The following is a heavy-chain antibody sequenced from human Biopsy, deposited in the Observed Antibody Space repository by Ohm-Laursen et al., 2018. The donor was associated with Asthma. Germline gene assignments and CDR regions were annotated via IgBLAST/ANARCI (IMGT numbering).Heavy chain of an antibody. CDR2: ISKDASTQ. J-gene: IGHJ3*02. D-gene: IGHD1-1*01. V-gene: IGHV3-30*01. CDR3: VRDGTDDAFDI. CDR1: GFAVSRDH. Sequence: SSLRLSCAASGFAVSRDHMFWVRQAPGKGLEWVGVISKDASTQDYADSVKGRFTMARDNYKNTLDLQMNSLREEDTAVYYCVRDGTDDAFDIWGQGTVVSVSS.